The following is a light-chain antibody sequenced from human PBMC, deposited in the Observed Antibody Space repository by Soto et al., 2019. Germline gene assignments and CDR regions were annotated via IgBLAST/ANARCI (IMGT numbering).Light chain of an antibody. J-gene: IGLJ1*01. Sequence: QSALTQPASVSGSPGQSITISCTGTSSDVGSYNLVSWYQQHPGKAPKLMIYEGSKRPSGVSNRFSDSKSGNTASLTISGLQAEDEADYYCCSYAGSITYVFGTGTKVTVL. CDR1: SSDVGSYNL. CDR3: CSYAGSITYV. CDR2: EGS. V-gene: IGLV2-23*01.